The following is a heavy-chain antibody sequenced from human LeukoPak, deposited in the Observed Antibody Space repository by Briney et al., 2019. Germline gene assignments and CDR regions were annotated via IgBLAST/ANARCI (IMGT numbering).Heavy chain of an antibody. J-gene: IGHJ5*02. Sequence: SETLSLTCAVYGGSFSGYYWSWIRLRPGKGLEWIGDINHSGSTHYNPSLKSRVTISVDTSNNQFSLKLHSVTAADTAVYYCARGLPSSSRWFDPWGQGTLVTVSS. CDR1: GGSFSGYY. V-gene: IGHV4-34*01. CDR3: ARGLPSSSRWFDP. D-gene: IGHD6-6*01. CDR2: INHSGST.